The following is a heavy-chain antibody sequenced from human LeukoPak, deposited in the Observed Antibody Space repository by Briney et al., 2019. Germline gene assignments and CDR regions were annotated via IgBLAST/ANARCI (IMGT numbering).Heavy chain of an antibody. CDR1: GGSISSYY. CDR3: ARGRTAGTLYYYYYMDV. V-gene: IGHV4-59*08. CDR2: IYYSGST. Sequence: SETLSLTCTVSGGSISSYYWSWIRQPPGKGLEWIGYIYYSGSTNYDPSLKSRVTISVDTSKNQFSLKLSSVTAADTAVYYCARGRTAGTLYYYYYMDVWGKGTTVTVSS. J-gene: IGHJ6*03. D-gene: IGHD6-13*01.